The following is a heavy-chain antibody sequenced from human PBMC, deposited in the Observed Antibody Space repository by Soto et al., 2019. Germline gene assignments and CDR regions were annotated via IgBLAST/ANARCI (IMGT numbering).Heavy chain of an antibody. J-gene: IGHJ4*02. V-gene: IGHV3-7*05. CDR2: IKQDGSEK. CDR3: ARDLISATGFDY. D-gene: IGHD2-15*01. Sequence: EVHLVESGGGLGQPGGSLRLSCAASGFTFSSYWMSWVRQAPGKGLEWVANIKQDGSEKYYVDSVKGRFTISRDNPKNLLYLQLNSLRAEDTAVYYCARDLISATGFDYWGQGTLVTVSS. CDR1: GFTFSSYW.